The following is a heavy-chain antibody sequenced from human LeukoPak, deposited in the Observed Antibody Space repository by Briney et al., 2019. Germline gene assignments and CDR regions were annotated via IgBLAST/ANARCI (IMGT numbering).Heavy chain of an antibody. CDR3: ARKRITMVRGVHNDAFDI. CDR1: GGSISSGGYY. J-gene: IGHJ3*02. D-gene: IGHD3-10*01. Sequence: SETLSLTCTVYGGSISSGGYYWSWIRQPPGKGLEWIGYIYHSGSTYYNPSLKSRVTISVDRSKNQFSLKLSSVTAADTAVYYCARKRITMVRGVHNDAFDIWGQGTMVTVSS. CDR2: IYHSGST. V-gene: IGHV4-30-2*01.